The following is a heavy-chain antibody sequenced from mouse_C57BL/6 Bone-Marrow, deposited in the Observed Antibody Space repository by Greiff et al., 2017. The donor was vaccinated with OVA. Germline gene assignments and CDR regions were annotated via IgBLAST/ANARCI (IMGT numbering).Heavy chain of an antibody. CDR3: ARQYYGSSPGAMDY. J-gene: IGHJ4*01. V-gene: IGHV5-15*04. CDR2: ISNLAYSI. D-gene: IGHD1-1*01. Sequence: EVMLVESGGGLVQPGGSLKLSCAASGFTFSNYGMAWVRQAPRNGPEWVAFISNLAYSIYYADNVTGILTISRENAKNTLYLEMSSLRSEDTAMYYCARQYYGSSPGAMDYWGQGTSVTVSS. CDR1: GFTFSNYG.